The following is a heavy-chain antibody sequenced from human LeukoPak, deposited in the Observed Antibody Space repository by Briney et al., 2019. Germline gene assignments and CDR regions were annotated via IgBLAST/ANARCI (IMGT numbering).Heavy chain of an antibody. CDR3: ARGLEAVVVVAATVWYFYL. J-gene: IGHJ2*01. CDR2: INPNSGGT. Sequence: ASVKVSCKASGYTFTGYDINWVRQAPGQGLEWMGWINPNSGGTNYAQKFQGRVTMTRDTSISTAYMERRGLRSDDTAVYYCARGLEAVVVVAATVWYFYLWGRGTLVTVSA. D-gene: IGHD2-15*01. CDR1: GYTFTGYD. V-gene: IGHV1-2*02.